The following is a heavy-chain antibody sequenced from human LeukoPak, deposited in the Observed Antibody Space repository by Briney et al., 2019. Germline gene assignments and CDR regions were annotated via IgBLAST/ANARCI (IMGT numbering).Heavy chain of an antibody. Sequence: PGGSLRLSCAASGFTFSDYNMGWMRQAPGKGLEWVSYTRNSDNNMFYADSVKGRFTISRDNAKYSVYLQMNSLRAEDTAVYYCARRIAGDGSHAFDIWGQGTMVTVSS. J-gene: IGHJ3*02. CDR3: ARRIAGDGSHAFDI. CDR2: TRNSDNNM. CDR1: GFTFSDYN. D-gene: IGHD6-19*01. V-gene: IGHV3-11*01.